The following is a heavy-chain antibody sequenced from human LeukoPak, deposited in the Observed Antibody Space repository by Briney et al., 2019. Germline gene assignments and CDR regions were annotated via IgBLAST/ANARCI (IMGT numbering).Heavy chain of an antibody. Sequence: SGTLSLTCTVSGGSISSYYWSWIRQPPGKGLEWIGYIYYSGSTNYNPSLKSRVTISVDTSKNQFSLKLSSVTAADTAVYYCARASGGTMIVDDAFDIWGQGTMVTVSS. V-gene: IGHV4-59*08. CDR2: IYYSGST. CDR1: GGSISSYY. CDR3: ARASGGTMIVDDAFDI. D-gene: IGHD3-22*01. J-gene: IGHJ3*02.